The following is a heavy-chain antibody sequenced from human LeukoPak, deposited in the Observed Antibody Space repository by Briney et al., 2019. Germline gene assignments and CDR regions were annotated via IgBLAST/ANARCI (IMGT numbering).Heavy chain of an antibody. Sequence: PSETLSLTCTVSGGSISSYYWSWIRQPPGKGLEWIGYIYTSGSTNYNPSLKSRVTISVDTSKNQFSLKLSPVTAADTAVYYCARRWAGLFDPWGQGTLVTVSS. CDR2: IYTSGST. CDR1: GGSISSYY. D-gene: IGHD5-24*01. V-gene: IGHV4-4*09. CDR3: ARRWAGLFDP. J-gene: IGHJ5*02.